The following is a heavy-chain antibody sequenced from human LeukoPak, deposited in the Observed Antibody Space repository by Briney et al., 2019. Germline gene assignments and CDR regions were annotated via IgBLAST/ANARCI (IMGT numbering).Heavy chain of an antibody. V-gene: IGHV4-31*03. J-gene: IGHJ3*02. CDR2: IYYSGST. CDR1: GGSISSGGHY. Sequence: SETLSLTCTVSGGSISSGGHYWSWIRQHPGKGLEGVGYIYYSGSTYYNPSLKSRVTISIDTSKNQFSLKLSSVTAADTAMYYCARNLLGSDVFDIWGQGTMVTVSS. CDR3: ARNLLGSDVFDI. D-gene: IGHD7-27*01.